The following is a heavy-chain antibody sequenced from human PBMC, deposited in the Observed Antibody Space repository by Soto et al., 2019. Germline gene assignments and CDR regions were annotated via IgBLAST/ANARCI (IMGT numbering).Heavy chain of an antibody. CDR1: GFTFNRHG. CDR2: ISFDGSYI. J-gene: IGHJ4*02. D-gene: IGHD5-18*01. Sequence: QVQLTEAGGGVVQPGTSLRLSCEGSGFTFNRHGMHWVRQAPGKGLEWLAVISFDGSYIYYADSVKGRFTISRDNAEKTVYLHMSSLRPEDTATYFCAKMTRGYTYGLDYWGQGTLVTVSS. CDR3: AKMTRGYTYGLDY. V-gene: IGHV3-33*03.